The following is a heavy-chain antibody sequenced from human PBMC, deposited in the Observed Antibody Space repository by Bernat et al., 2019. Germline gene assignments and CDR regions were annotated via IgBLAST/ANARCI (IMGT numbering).Heavy chain of an antibody. CDR2: INPSGAST. CDR1: GYSFTSYY. V-gene: IGHV1-46*01. Sequence: QVQLVQSGAEVKKPGASVKVSCKASGYSFTSYYMHWVRQAPGQGLEWMGTINPSGASTSYAQKFQGRVTMTRDTSTSTVYMELSSLRSEDTAVYYCASDKEYSSFSGGSYYYGMDVWGQGTTVTVSS. CDR3: ASDKEYSSFSGGSYYYGMDV. D-gene: IGHD6-6*01. J-gene: IGHJ6*02.